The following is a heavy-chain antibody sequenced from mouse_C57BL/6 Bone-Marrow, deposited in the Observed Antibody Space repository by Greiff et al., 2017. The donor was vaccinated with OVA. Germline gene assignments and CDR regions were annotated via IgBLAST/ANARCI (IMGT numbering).Heavy chain of an antibody. CDR3: ARNIPWCAY. V-gene: IGHV1-50*01. J-gene: IGHJ3*01. Sequence: VQLQQPGAELVKPGASVKLSCKASGYTFTSYWMQWVKQRPGQGLEWIGEIDPSDSYTNYNQKFKGKATLTVDTSSSTAYMQLSSLTSEDSAVYYCARNIPWCAYWGQGTLVTVSA. CDR2: IDPSDSYT. CDR1: GYTFTSYW.